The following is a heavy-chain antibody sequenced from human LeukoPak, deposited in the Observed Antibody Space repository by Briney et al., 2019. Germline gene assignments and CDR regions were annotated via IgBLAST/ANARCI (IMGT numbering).Heavy chain of an antibody. Sequence: ASVKVSCKASGGTFSSYAISWARQAPGQGLEWMGGIIPIFGTANYAQKFQGRVTITADESTSTAYMELSSLRSEDTAVYYCASDTDYYDSSGYGATFDIWGQGTMVTVSS. CDR1: GGTFSSYA. J-gene: IGHJ3*02. D-gene: IGHD3-22*01. V-gene: IGHV1-69*01. CDR2: IIPIFGTA. CDR3: ASDTDYYDSSGYGATFDI.